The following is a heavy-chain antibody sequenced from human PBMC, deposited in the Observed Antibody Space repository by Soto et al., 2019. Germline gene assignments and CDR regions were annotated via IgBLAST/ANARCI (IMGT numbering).Heavy chain of an antibody. V-gene: IGHV1-8*01. Sequence: GASVKVSCKASGYTFTSYDINWVRQATGQGLEWMGWMNPNSGNTGYAQKFQGRVTMTRNTSISTAYMELSSLRSEDTAVYYCARASEVPAAKIYPWFDPWGQGTLVTVSS. CDR2: MNPNSGNT. CDR3: ARASEVPAAKIYPWFDP. D-gene: IGHD2-2*01. J-gene: IGHJ5*02. CDR1: GYTFTSYD.